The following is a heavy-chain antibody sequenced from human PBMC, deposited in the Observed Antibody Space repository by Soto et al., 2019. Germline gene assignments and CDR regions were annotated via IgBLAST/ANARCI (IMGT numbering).Heavy chain of an antibody. Sequence: SETLSLTCTVSGGSINSGDYYWTWIRQPPGKGLEWIGNIFHSGSTYYTPSLQSRVTISLDTSKNHFSLKLSSVTPADTAVYYCARDRYYGSGTYYNFYSGMDVWGQGTTVTVSS. D-gene: IGHD3-10*01. CDR3: ARDRYYGSGTYYNFYSGMDV. J-gene: IGHJ6*02. V-gene: IGHV4-30-4*01. CDR1: GGSINSGDYY. CDR2: IFHSGST.